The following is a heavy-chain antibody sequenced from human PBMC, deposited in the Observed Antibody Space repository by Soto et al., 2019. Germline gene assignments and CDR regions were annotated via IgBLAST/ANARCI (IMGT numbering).Heavy chain of an antibody. CDR3: ARGQAVAAPNYYYYGMDV. J-gene: IGHJ6*02. CDR1: GGTFSSYA. Sequence: SVKVSCKASGGTFSSYAISWVRQAPGQGLEWMGGIIPIFGTANYAQKFQGRVTITADESTSTAYMELSSLRSEDTAVYYCARGQAVAAPNYYYYGMDVWGQGTTVTVSS. V-gene: IGHV1-69*13. D-gene: IGHD6-19*01. CDR2: IIPIFGTA.